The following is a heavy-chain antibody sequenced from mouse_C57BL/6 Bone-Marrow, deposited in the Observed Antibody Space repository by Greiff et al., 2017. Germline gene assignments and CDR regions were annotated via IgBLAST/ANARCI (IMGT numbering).Heavy chain of an antibody. D-gene: IGHD1-1*01. Sequence: VQLQQPGAELVKPGASVKLSCKASGYTFTSYWMHWVKQRPGQGLEWIGMIHPNSGSTNYNEKFKSKATLTVDKSSSTAYMQLSSLTSEDSAVYYCARSGITTVVCGMDYWGQGTSVTVSS. CDR2: IHPNSGST. V-gene: IGHV1-64*01. J-gene: IGHJ4*01. CDR3: ARSGITTVVCGMDY. CDR1: GYTFTSYW.